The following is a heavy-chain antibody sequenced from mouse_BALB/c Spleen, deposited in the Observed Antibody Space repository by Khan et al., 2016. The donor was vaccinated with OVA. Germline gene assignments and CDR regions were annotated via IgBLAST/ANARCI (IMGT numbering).Heavy chain of an antibody. CDR2: IYPYNDDT. J-gene: IGHJ2*01. CDR3: ARNYRYDVYFDY. CDR1: GYTFTSYV. D-gene: IGHD2-14*01. Sequence: MQLEESGPELVKPGASVKMSCKASGYTFTSYVIHWVKQKPGQGLEWIGYIYPYNDDTKSNEKFKGKATLTSDKSSSTAYMEIRSLTSEDSAVYYCARNYRYDVYFDYWGQGTTLTVSS. V-gene: IGHV1S136*01.